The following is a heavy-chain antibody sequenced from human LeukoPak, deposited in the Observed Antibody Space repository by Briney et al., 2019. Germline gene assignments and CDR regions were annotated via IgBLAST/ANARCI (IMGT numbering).Heavy chain of an antibody. J-gene: IGHJ4*02. V-gene: IGHV4-34*01. CDR2: INHSGST. D-gene: IGHD2-15*01. CDR3: ARGGYCSGGSCRNFYY. Sequence: SETLSLTCAVYGGSFSGYYWSWIRQPPGEGLEWIGEINHSGSTNYNPSLKSRVTISVDTSKNQFSLKLSSVTAADTAVYYRARGGYCSGGSCRNFYYWGQGTLVTVSS. CDR1: GGSFSGYY.